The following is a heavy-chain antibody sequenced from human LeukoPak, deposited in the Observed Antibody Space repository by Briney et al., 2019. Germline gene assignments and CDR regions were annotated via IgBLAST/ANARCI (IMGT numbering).Heavy chain of an antibody. D-gene: IGHD6-13*01. CDR3: AREPGAAAGQNWFDP. V-gene: IGHV1-69*04. Sequence: GASVKVSCKASGGTFSSYAIIWVRQAPGQGLEWMGRIIPILGIANYAQKFQGRVTITADKSTSTAYMELSSLRSEDTAVYYCAREPGAAAGQNWFDPWGQGTLVTVSS. J-gene: IGHJ5*02. CDR2: IIPILGIA. CDR1: GGTFSSYA.